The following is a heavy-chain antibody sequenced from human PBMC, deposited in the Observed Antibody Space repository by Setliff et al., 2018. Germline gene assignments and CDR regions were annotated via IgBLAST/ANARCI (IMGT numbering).Heavy chain of an antibody. D-gene: IGHD6-25*01. CDR3: VRDTTSGWMLTN. V-gene: IGHV3-48*04. CDR1: GFTFSTYG. J-gene: IGHJ4*02. Sequence: GGSLRLSCAASGFTFSTYGLNWVRQAPGKGLEWISYLNNDCTTIYYADSVRGRFTISRDNARDSLCLQMNSLRAEDTAVYYCVRDTTSGWMLTNWGQGTLVTVSS. CDR2: LNNDCTTI.